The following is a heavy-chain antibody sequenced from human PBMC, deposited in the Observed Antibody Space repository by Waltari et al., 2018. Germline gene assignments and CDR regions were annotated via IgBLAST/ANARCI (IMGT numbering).Heavy chain of an antibody. V-gene: IGHV3-21*01. J-gene: IGHJ4*02. D-gene: IGHD2-15*01. CDR3: ARSPFKYCSGGSCLLDY. CDR2: ISSSSSYI. Sequence: RQAPGKGLEWVSSISSSSSYIYYADSVKGRFTISRDNAKNSLYLQMNSLRAEDTAVYYCARSPFKYCSGGSCLLDYWGQGTLVTVSS.